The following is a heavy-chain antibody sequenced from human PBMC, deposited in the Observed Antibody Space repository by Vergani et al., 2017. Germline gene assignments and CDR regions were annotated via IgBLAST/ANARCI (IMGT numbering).Heavy chain of an antibody. Sequence: QLVESGGGWVQPGGSLRLSCVVSGFDFSSYIMNWVRQAPGKGLEWVSFVWTGTKSQSYAESGKGRFTISRDSAKNSLYLQMDSLRAEDTAVYYCAREYSSTSGRAFDFWGQGTKVTVSS. CDR2: VWTGTKSQ. CDR1: GFDFSSYI. CDR3: AREYSSTSGRAFDF. D-gene: IGHD2-2*01. J-gene: IGHJ3*01. V-gene: IGHV3-48*01.